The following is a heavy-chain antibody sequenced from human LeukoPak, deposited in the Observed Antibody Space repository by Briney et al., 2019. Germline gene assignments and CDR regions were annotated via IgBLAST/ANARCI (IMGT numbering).Heavy chain of an antibody. J-gene: IGHJ4*02. CDR1: GGSLSGYY. CDR3: ARGGGIIVVVPAALSYFDY. Sequence: SETLSLTCAVYGGSLSGYYWSWIRQPPGKGLEWIGEINHSGSTNYNPSLKSRVTISVDTSKNQFSLKLSSVTAADTAVYYCARGGGIIVVVPAALSYFDYWGQGTLVTVSS. V-gene: IGHV4-34*01. D-gene: IGHD2-2*01. CDR2: INHSGST.